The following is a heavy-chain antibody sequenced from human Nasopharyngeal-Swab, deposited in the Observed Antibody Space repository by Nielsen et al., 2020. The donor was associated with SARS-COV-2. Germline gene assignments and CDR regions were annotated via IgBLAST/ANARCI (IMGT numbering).Heavy chain of an antibody. CDR3: ARGAAAGASRYYYEGMDV. Sequence: GGSLKISCQGSGYSFSTYWIAWVRQMPGKGLEWMGIIYPGDSDTRYSPSFQGQVTISADKSISTAYLQWGSLEASDTALYYCARGAAAGASRYYYEGMDVGGQGTTVTVSS. D-gene: IGHD6-13*01. J-gene: IGHJ6*02. CDR2: IYPGDSDT. V-gene: IGHV5-51*01. CDR1: GYSFSTYW.